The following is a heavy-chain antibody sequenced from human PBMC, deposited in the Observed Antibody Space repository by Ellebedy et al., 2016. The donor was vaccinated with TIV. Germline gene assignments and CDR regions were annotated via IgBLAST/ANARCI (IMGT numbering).Heavy chain of an antibody. D-gene: IGHD6-19*01. Sequence: GESLKISCTASGFTFSNDWMTWLRQAPGKGLEWVANIKQDGSEKYSIDSVKGRFSISRDNAKNSMYLQMNSMRDEDTAVYYCARDQWLGRAYYFDYWGQGTLLTVSS. CDR2: IKQDGSEK. J-gene: IGHJ4*02. CDR1: GFTFSNDW. V-gene: IGHV3-7*01. CDR3: ARDQWLGRAYYFDY.